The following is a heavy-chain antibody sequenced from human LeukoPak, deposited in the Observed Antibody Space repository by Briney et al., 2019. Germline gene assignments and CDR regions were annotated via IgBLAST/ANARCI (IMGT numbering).Heavy chain of an antibody. CDR2: ITGSGGNT. J-gene: IGHJ6*02. CDR3: AKAASSSWPSYYYGMDV. CDR1: GFIFSSYS. D-gene: IGHD6-13*01. V-gene: IGHV3-23*01. Sequence: GSLRLSCAASGFIFSSYSMSWVRQAPGKGLEWVSVITGSGGNTYYADSVKGRFTISKDNSKNTVYLQMSSLRVDDTAVYYCAKAASSSWPSYYYGMDVWGQGTTVTVSS.